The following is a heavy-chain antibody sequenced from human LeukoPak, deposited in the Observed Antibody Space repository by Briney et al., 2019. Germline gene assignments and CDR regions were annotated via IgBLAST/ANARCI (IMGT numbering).Heavy chain of an antibody. V-gene: IGHV3-53*01. CDR1: GFTVSSNY. D-gene: IGHD1/OR15-1a*01. Sequence: GGSLRLSCAASGFTVSSNYMSWVRQAPGKGLEWVSVIYSGGSTYYADSVKGRFTISRDNSKNTLYLQMNSLRAEDTAVYYCARDSLVGTPGYFDYWGQGTRVTVSS. CDR2: IYSGGST. J-gene: IGHJ4*02. CDR3: ARDSLVGTPGYFDY.